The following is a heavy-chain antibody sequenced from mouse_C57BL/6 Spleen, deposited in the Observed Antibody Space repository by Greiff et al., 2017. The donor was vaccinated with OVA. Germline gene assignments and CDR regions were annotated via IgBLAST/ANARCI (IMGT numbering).Heavy chain of an antibody. CDR2: ISSGSSTI. CDR1: GFTFSDYG. CDR3: ASSYYYGSSPYWYFDV. Sequence: EVKLVESGGGLVKPGGSLKLSCAASGFTFSDYGMHWVRQAPEKGLEWVAYISSGSSTIYYADTVKGRFTISRDNAKNTLFLQMTSLRSEDTAMYYCASSYYYGSSPYWYFDVWGTGTTVTVSS. J-gene: IGHJ1*03. V-gene: IGHV5-17*01. D-gene: IGHD1-1*01.